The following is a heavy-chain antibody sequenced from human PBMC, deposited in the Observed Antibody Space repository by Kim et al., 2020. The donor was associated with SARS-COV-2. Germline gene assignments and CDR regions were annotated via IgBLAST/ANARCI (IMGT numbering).Heavy chain of an antibody. CDR2: ISGRGGRT. V-gene: IGHV3-23*01. J-gene: IGHJ4*02. CDR3: AKGPVRGIAPVDY. CDR1: GFTFSSYA. Sequence: GGSLRLSCAASGFTFSSYAMSWVRQVPGKGLEWVSGISGRGGRTYYADSVKGRFTISRDDSKNTLYLQMNSLRVEDTAVYYCAKGPVRGIAPVDYWGQGTLVTVSS. D-gene: IGHD3-10*01.